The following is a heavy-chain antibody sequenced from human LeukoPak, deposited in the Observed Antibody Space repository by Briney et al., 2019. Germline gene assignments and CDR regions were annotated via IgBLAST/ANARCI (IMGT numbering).Heavy chain of an antibody. CDR1: GGSISSYY. CDR2: IYYSGST. Sequence: SETLSLTCTVSGGSISSYYWSWIRQPPGKGLEWIGYIYYSGSTNYNPSLKSRVTISVDTSKNQFSLKLSSVTAADTAVYYCARGAHIVVVPAAPPDYYGMDVWGQGTTVTVSS. CDR3: ARGAHIVVVPAAPPDYYGMDV. D-gene: IGHD2-2*01. J-gene: IGHJ6*02. V-gene: IGHV4-59*01.